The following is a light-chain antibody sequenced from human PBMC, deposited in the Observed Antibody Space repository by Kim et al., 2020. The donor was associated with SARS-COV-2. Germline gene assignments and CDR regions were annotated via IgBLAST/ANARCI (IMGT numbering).Light chain of an antibody. CDR1: SIGSKS. CDR3: QVWDSSSDHRVV. Sequence: PGKTARASCGGNSIGSKSVPWYQQKSGQTPVLVIYSDTDRPSGIPDRFSGSNSGNTATLPISRVEAGDEADYYCQVWDSSSDHRVVFGGGTQLTVL. J-gene: IGLJ2*01. CDR2: SDT. V-gene: IGLV3-21*04.